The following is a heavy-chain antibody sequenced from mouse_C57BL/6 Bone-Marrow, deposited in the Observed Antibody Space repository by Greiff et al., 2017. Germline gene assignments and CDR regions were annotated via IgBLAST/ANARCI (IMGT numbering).Heavy chain of an antibody. Sequence: VQLQQPGAEPVKPGASVKLSCKASGYTFTSYWMHWVKQRPGQGLEWIGMIHPNSGSTNYNEKFKSKATLTVEKSSSTAYMQLSSLTSEDSAVYYGAAIPYYYCGSLWYFDVWGTGTTGTVSS. CDR1: GYTFTSYW. CDR3: AAIPYYYCGSLWYFDV. V-gene: IGHV1-64*01. D-gene: IGHD1-1*01. J-gene: IGHJ1*03. CDR2: IHPNSGST.